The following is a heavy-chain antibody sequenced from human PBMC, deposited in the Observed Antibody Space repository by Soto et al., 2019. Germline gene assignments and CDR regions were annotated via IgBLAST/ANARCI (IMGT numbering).Heavy chain of an antibody. D-gene: IGHD6-13*01. CDR2: ISGSGIST. J-gene: IGHJ6*02. V-gene: IGHV3-23*01. CDR1: GFTFSSYA. CDR3: AQRGAAGTRWPLRDYGMDV. Sequence: EVQLLESGGGLVQPGGSLRLSCAASGFTFSSYAMSWVRQAPGKGLEWVSAISGSGISTYYADSVKGRFTISRDNSTNTLYLKMNSLRAEDTAVYYCAQRGAAGTRWPLRDYGMDVWGQGTTVTVSS.